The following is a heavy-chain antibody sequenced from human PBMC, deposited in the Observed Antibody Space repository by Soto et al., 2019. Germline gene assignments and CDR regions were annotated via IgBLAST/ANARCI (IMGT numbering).Heavy chain of an antibody. CDR3: ARARHDYGGNSFDY. CDR2: IIPIFGTA. V-gene: IGHV1-69*13. Sequence: ASVKVSCKASGGTFSSYAISWVRQAPGQGLEWMGGIIPIFGTANYAQKFQGRVTITADESTSTAYMELSSLRSEDTAVYYCARARHDYGGNSFDYWGQGTLVTVSS. CDR1: GGTFSSYA. D-gene: IGHD4-17*01. J-gene: IGHJ4*02.